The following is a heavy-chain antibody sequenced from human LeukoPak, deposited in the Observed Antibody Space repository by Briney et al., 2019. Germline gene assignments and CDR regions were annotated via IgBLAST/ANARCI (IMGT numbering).Heavy chain of an antibody. V-gene: IGHV3-30*18. CDR3: AKTQWLVLVGAFDI. Sequence: GGSLRLSCAASGFTFSSYGMHWVRQAPGKGLEWVAVISYDGSNKYYADSVKGRFTISRDNSKNTLYLQMNSLRAEDTAVYYCAKTQWLVLVGAFDIWGQGTMVTVSS. CDR2: ISYDGSNK. J-gene: IGHJ3*02. CDR1: GFTFSSYG. D-gene: IGHD6-19*01.